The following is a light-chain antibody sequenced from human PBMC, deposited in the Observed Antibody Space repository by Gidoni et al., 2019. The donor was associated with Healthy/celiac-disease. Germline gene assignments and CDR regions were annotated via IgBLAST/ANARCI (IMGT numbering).Light chain of an antibody. Sequence: DIQMSQSPSSLSASVGDRVTITCRASQSISSYLNWYQQKPGKAPKLLIYAASSLQSGVPSRFSGSGSGTDFTLTISSLQPEDFATYYCQQSYRTPPFFXQXTKLEIK. V-gene: IGKV1-39*01. J-gene: IGKJ2*01. CDR2: AAS. CDR3: QQSYRTPPF. CDR1: QSISSY.